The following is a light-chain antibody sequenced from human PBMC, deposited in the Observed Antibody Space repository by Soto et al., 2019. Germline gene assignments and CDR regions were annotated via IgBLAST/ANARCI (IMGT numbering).Light chain of an antibody. Sequence: EILLTQAPGTLSFSPGDRAPPSCRARQTISSTYLAWYQQKPGQAPRLLIYGASTRATDVPDRFSGSGSGADFTLSISRLGPEDFAVYYCQQYGSSPPRTFGQGTKVDIK. J-gene: IGKJ1*01. CDR2: GAS. CDR3: QQYGSSPPRT. V-gene: IGKV3-20*01. CDR1: QTISSTY.